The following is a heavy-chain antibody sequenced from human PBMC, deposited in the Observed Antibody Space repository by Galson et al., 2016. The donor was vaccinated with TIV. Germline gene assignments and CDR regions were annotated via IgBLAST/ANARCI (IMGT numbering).Heavy chain of an antibody. V-gene: IGHV1-69*13. CDR3: ARSEYSYGKYYYYYYMDV. CDR1: GGTFSSYA. D-gene: IGHD5-18*01. Sequence: SVKVSCKASGGTFSSYAISWVRQAPGQGLEWMGGIIPIFGTANYAQKFQGRVTITADESTSTAYMELSSLRSEDTAVFYCARSEYSYGKYYYYYYMDVRGKGTTVIVSS. CDR2: IIPIFGTA. J-gene: IGHJ6*03.